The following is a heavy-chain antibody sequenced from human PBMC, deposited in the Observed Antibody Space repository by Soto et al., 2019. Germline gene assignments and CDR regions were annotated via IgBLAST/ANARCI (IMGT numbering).Heavy chain of an antibody. D-gene: IGHD2-2*01. Sequence: GGSLRLSCAASGFTLSAHTMNWVRQAPGKGLEWVSSISSDSRYIYYADSVKGRFTISRDNARNSLDLQMNNLKAEDTAVDHCARGHCSRTSCYTGGYYYYPMDVWGQETTLTVSS. V-gene: IGHV3-21*01. J-gene: IGHJ6*02. CDR3: ARGHCSRTSCYTGGYYYYPMDV. CDR2: ISSDSRYI. CDR1: GFTLSAHT.